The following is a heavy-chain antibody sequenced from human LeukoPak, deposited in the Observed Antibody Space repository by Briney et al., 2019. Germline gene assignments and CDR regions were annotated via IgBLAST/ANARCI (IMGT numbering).Heavy chain of an antibody. CDR1: GFTFSSYA. CDR2: IIDSGDSS. V-gene: IGHV3-23*01. D-gene: IGHD4-17*01. J-gene: IGHJ4*02. CDR3: AKDGVTTPYYFDY. Sequence: PGGSLRLSCAASGFTFSSYAMSWVRQAPGKGLDWVSSIIDSGDSSAYADSVKGRFIIPRDNSNNMLYLQMNSLRAEDTAVYYCAKDGVTTPYYFDYWGQGTLVTVSS.